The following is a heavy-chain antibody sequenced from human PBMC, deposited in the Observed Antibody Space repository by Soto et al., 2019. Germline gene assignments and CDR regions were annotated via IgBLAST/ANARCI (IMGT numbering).Heavy chain of an antibody. J-gene: IGHJ6*02. V-gene: IGHV5-51*01. CDR2: IYPGDSNT. CDR1: GYSFTSYW. D-gene: IGHD3-3*01. CDR3: ARHAYDFWSGHPNPRYYYGMDV. Sequence: PGESLKISCQGSGYSFTSYWIGWVRQMPGKGLEWKGIIYPGDSNTRYSPSLQGQVTISVDKSISTAYLQWSSLKATDTTMYYCARHAYDFWSGHPNPRYYYGMDVWGQGTTVTVSS.